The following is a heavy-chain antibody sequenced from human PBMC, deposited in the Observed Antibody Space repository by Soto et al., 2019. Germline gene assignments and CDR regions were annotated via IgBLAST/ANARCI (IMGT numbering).Heavy chain of an antibody. CDR2: INHSGST. Sequence: ASETLSLTCAVYGGSFSGYYWSWIRQPPGKGLEWIGEINHSGSTNYNPSLKSRVTISVDTSKNQFSLKLSSVTAADTAVYYCARGKIRSSWYGLWVDWFDPRAQRTPVTVSS. V-gene: IGHV4-34*01. D-gene: IGHD6-13*01. CDR3: ARGKIRSSWYGLWVDWFDP. CDR1: GGSFSGYY. J-gene: IGHJ5*02.